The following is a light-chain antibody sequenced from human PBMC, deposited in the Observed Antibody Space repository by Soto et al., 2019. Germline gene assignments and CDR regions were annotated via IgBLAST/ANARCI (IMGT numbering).Light chain of an antibody. V-gene: IGKV3-11*01. CDR1: QSVGSD. Sequence: EIVLTQSPATLSLSPGERANLSCRASQSVGSDLAWYQQKPGQAPRLLIYTAAYRPTGIPARFSGSGSGTDFTLIISSLEAEDFALYYCQQRSSWPLTFGPGTTVDIK. CDR3: QQRSSWPLT. J-gene: IGKJ3*01. CDR2: TAA.